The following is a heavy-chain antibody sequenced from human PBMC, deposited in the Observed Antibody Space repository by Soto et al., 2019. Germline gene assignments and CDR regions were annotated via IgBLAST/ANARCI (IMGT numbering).Heavy chain of an antibody. Sequence: HVTLTESGPVLVKPTETLTLTCTASGFSLSNGKVGVSWIRQPPGKALEWLAHIFSNDEKSYRTSLKSRLTISEDTSKSQVVLTMTNVDPVDTATYYCARILFGRSVAGGYFYMDVWGKGTTVTVSS. CDR3: ARILFGRSVAGGYFYMDV. D-gene: IGHD6-19*01. CDR2: IFSNDEK. V-gene: IGHV2-26*01. J-gene: IGHJ6*03. CDR1: GFSLSNGKVG.